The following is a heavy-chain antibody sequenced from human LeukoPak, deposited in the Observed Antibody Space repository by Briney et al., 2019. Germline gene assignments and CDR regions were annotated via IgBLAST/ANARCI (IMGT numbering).Heavy chain of an antibody. D-gene: IGHD3-9*01. V-gene: IGHV3-53*01. CDR2: IYSGGST. CDR3: ARGRGDILTGYYVSYYLDY. CDR1: GFTVSSNY. J-gene: IGHJ4*02. Sequence: GGSVRLSCAASGFTVSSNYMSWVRQAPGKGLEWVSVIYSGGSTYYADSVKGRFTISRDNSKNTLYLQMNSLRAEDTAVYYCARGRGDILTGYYVSYYLDYWGQGTLVTVSS.